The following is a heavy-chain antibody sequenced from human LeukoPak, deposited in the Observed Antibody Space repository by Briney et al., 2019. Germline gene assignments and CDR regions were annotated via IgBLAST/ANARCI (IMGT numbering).Heavy chain of an antibody. V-gene: IGHV4-39*01. Sequence: SETLSLTCTVSGGSISSSSYYWGWIRQPPEKGLEWIGSIYYRGNTYYNPPLKSRVTISVDTSKNQFSLNLRSVTAADTAVYYCARRTNYESDYFDYWGQGTLVTVSS. CDR1: GGSISSSSYY. CDR2: IYYRGNT. D-gene: IGHD3-22*01. J-gene: IGHJ4*02. CDR3: ARRTNYESDYFDY.